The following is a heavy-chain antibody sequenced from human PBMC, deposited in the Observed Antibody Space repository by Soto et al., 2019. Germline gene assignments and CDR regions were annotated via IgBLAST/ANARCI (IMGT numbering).Heavy chain of an antibody. J-gene: IGHJ4*02. V-gene: IGHV1-69*01. CDR1: GGIFSTYA. CDR3: ARDRDDYGSGNYYNRIDF. Sequence: QVQLVQSGAEVKKPGSSVKVSCKASGGIFSTYAISWLRQAPGQGLEWMGGIIPIFGTPNYAQRFQGRVTTTADESTSTAYMELSRLRSEDTAISYCARDRDDYGSGNYYNRIDFWGEGTLVTVSS. CDR2: IIPIFGTP. D-gene: IGHD3-10*01.